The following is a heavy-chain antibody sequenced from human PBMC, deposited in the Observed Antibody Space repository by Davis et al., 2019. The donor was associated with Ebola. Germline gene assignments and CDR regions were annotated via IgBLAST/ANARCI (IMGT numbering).Heavy chain of an antibody. J-gene: IGHJ4*02. D-gene: IGHD3-22*01. CDR2: IIPIFGTA. CDR3: ARDRPVYYYDSSAEGGYFDY. CDR1: GGTFSSYA. V-gene: IGHV1-69*06. Sequence: AASVKVSCKASGGTFSSYAISWVRQAPGQGLEWMGGIIPIFGTANYAQKFQGRVTITADKSTSTAYMELSSLRSEDTAVYYCARDRPVYYYDSSAEGGYFDYWGQGTLVTVSS.